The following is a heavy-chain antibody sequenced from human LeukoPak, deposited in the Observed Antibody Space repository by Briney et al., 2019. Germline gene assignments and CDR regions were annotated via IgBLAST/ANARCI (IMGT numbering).Heavy chain of an antibody. J-gene: IGHJ4*02. V-gene: IGHV4-59*01. D-gene: IGHD4-17*01. CDR2: IYDSGSA. CDR3: ARGAFSGYGDFGFDY. CDR1: GGSISSYY. Sequence: PSETLSLTCSVSGGSISSYYWSWIRQPPGKGLEWIGYIYDSGSANYNPSLKSRLTISADTSKNQFSLKLSSVTAADTAVYYCARGAFSGYGDFGFDYWGQGTLVTASS.